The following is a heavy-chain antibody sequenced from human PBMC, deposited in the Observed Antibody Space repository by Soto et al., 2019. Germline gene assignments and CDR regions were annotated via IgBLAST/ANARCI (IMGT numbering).Heavy chain of an antibody. CDR2: ISGSGGST. J-gene: IGHJ4*02. Sequence: PXGSLRLSCSASGFTFSSYAMSWVRQAPGKGLEWVSAISGSGGSTYYADSVKGRFTISRDNSKNTLYLQMNSLRAEDTAVYYCAKGAVPTTPVPLFDYWGQGTLVTVSS. CDR1: GFTFSSYA. CDR3: AKGAVPTTPVPLFDY. V-gene: IGHV3-23*01. D-gene: IGHD1-1*01.